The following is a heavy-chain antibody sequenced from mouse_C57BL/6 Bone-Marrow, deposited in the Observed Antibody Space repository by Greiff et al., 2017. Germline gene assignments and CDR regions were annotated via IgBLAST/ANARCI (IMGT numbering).Heavy chain of an antibody. CDR2: IYPSSGYT. CDR1: GYTFTSYW. V-gene: IGHV1-7*01. CDR3: TVVATDYCDY. J-gene: IGHJ2*01. Sequence: LVESGAELAKPGASVKLSCKASGYTFTSYWMHWVKQRPGQGLEWIGYIYPSSGYTKYNQKFKDKATLTADKSSSTANMQLSSLKYEDSASYITTVVATDYCDYWGQGTTLTVAS. D-gene: IGHD1-1*01.